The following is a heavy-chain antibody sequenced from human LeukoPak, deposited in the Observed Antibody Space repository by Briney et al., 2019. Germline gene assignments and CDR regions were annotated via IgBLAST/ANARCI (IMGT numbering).Heavy chain of an antibody. Sequence: SETLSLTCTVSGGSISSYYWSWIRQPPGKGLEWIGYIYYSGSTNYNPSLKSRVTISVDTSKNQFSLKLSSVTAADTPVYYCARAGDILTGYRYYFDYWGQGTLVTVSS. J-gene: IGHJ4*02. D-gene: IGHD3-9*01. CDR2: IYYSGST. CDR3: ARAGDILTGYRYYFDY. CDR1: GGSISSYY. V-gene: IGHV4-59*01.